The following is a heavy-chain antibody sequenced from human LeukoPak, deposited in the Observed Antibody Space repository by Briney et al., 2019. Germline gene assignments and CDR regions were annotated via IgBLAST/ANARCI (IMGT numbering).Heavy chain of an antibody. D-gene: IGHD1-26*01. V-gene: IGHV3-23*01. CDR3: AKIVTH. J-gene: IGHJ3*01. CDR2: ISGSGGST. Sequence: AISGSGGSTYYADSVKGRFTISRDNSKNTLYLQMNSPRAEDTAVYYCAKIVTHWGQGTMVTVSS.